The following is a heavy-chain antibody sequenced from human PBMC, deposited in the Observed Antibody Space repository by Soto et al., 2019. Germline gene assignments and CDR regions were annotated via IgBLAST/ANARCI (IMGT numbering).Heavy chain of an antibody. D-gene: IGHD6-19*01. V-gene: IGHV1-18*01. Sequence: QVQLVQSGGEVREPGASVKFSCKASGYSFLYYAISWVRQAPGQGLEWLGWISPYNANTKYGERVQGRVTITTDTATSTAYLELRSLTSDDTAVYYCAVRGSDTSKGLLGWGQGTLVTVSS. CDR3: AVRGSDTSKGLLG. CDR1: GYSFLYYA. CDR2: ISPYNANT. J-gene: IGHJ4*02.